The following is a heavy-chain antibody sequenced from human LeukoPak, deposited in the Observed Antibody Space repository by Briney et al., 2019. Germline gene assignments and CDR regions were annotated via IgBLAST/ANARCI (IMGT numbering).Heavy chain of an antibody. CDR1: GGTFSSYA. V-gene: IGHV1-69*13. Sequence: SVKVSCKASGGTFSSYAISWVRQAPGQGLEWMGGIIPIFGTANYAQKFQGRVTITADESTSTAYMELSSLRSEDTAVYYCARELVPAVGYYYGMDVWGQGTTVTVSS. D-gene: IGHD2-2*01. CDR2: IIPIFGTA. J-gene: IGHJ6*02. CDR3: ARELVPAVGYYYGMDV.